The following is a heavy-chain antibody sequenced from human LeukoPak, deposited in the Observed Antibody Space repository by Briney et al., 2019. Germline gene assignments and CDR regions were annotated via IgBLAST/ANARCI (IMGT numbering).Heavy chain of an antibody. CDR2: IYYSGST. Sequence: PSETLSLTCTVSGGSISSYYWSWIRQPPGKGLEWIGSIYYSGSTYYNPSLKSRVTISVDTSKNQFSLKLSSVTAADTAVYYCARHGAPYYGSGSPFDCWGQGTLVTVSS. J-gene: IGHJ4*02. CDR3: ARHGAPYYGSGSPFDC. V-gene: IGHV4-59*05. D-gene: IGHD3-10*01. CDR1: GGSISSYY.